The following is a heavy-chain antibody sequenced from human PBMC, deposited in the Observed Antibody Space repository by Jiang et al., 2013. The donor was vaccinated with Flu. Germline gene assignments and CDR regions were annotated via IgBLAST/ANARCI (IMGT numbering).Heavy chain of an antibody. V-gene: IGHV6-1*01. CDR3: ARDLSAKDSSGYYQYYDNWFDP. CDR1: GDSVSSNSAA. D-gene: IGHD3-22*01. J-gene: IGHJ5*02. Sequence: QTLSLTCAISGDSVSSNSAAWNWIRQSPSRGLEWLGRTYYRSKWYNDYAVSVKSRITINPDTSKNQFSLQLNSVTPEDTAVYYCARDLSAKDSSGYYQYYDNWFDPWGQGTLVTVSS. CDR2: TYYRSKWYN.